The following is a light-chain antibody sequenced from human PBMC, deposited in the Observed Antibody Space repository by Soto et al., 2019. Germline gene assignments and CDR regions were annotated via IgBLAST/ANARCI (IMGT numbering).Light chain of an antibody. CDR1: QTVSKNY. CDR3: QQYAVSPMA. CDR2: AAS. V-gene: IGKV3-20*01. J-gene: IGKJ5*01. Sequence: EIELTQSPATLSVSLGEGATITCRASQTVSKNYLAWYHQKPGQAPRLLIYAASTRATGIPDRFSGSGSGTDFTLTISRLEPDDFAVFYCQQYAVSPMAFGQGTRLEIK.